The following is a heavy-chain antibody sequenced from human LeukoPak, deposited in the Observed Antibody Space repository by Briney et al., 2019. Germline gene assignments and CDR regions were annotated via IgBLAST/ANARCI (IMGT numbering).Heavy chain of an antibody. CDR1: GYTFTSYG. V-gene: IGHV1-18*01. CDR3: ARTICGVVTVPMWFDP. Sequence: ASVKVSCKASGYTFTSYGISWVRQAPGQGLEWMGWISAYNGNTNYAQKLQGRVTMTTDTSTSTAYMELRSLRSDDTAVYYCARTICGVVTVPMWFDPWGQGTLVTVSS. CDR2: ISAYNGNT. D-gene: IGHD3-3*01. J-gene: IGHJ5*02.